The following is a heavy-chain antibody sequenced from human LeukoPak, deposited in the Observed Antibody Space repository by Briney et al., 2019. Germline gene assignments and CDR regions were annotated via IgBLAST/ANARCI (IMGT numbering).Heavy chain of an antibody. CDR2: INHSGST. CDR1: GGSFSGYY. J-gene: IGHJ1*01. D-gene: IGHD3-10*01. CDR3: ARTYYHGSGSYRPPRGYFQH. Sequence: SETRSLTCAVYGGSFSGYYWGWIRQPPGKGLEWIGEINHSGSTNYNPSLKSRVTISVDTSKNPFSLKLSSVTAADTAVYYCARTYYHGSGSYRPPRGYFQHWGQGTLVTAAS. V-gene: IGHV4-34*01.